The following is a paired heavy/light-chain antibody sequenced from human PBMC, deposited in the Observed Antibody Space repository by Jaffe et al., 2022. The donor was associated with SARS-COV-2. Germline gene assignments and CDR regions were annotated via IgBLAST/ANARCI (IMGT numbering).Light chain of an antibody. Sequence: EIVLTQSPGTLSLSPGERVTLSCRASQSVSSDFLAWYQQKPGQAPRLFIYGASKRIPGIPDRFSGSGSGTDFTLTISRLEPEDFAVYYCQHYGPSPPFTFGQGTNLEI. J-gene: IGKJ2*01. CDR2: GAS. CDR1: QSVSSDF. CDR3: QHYGPSPPFT. V-gene: IGKV3-20*01.
Heavy chain of an antibody. CDR3: GKGHCNGGSCLLGWFDP. D-gene: IGHD2-15*01. CDR2: IYNTGGT. Sequence: QLQLQESGPGRVKPSETLSLTCTVSGDSISSSLYYWGWIRQSPGKGLEWIGTIYNTGGTHYNPSLKSRVIISVETSKNQFSLKLASVTAADTAVYYCGKGHCNGGSCLLGWFDPWGQGTLVTVSS. CDR1: GDSISSSLYY. V-gene: IGHV4-39*01. J-gene: IGHJ5*02.